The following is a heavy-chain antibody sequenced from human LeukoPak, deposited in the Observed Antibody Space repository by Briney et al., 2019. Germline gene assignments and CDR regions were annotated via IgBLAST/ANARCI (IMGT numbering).Heavy chain of an antibody. CDR3: AKGSAAAISYNWFDP. D-gene: IGHD2-2*01. Sequence: PGGSLRLSCAASGFTFSSYEMNWVRQAPGKGLEWVSYISSSGSTIYYADSVKGRFTISRDNAKNSLYLQMNSLRAEDTAVYYCAKGSAAAISYNWFDPWGQGTLVTVSS. J-gene: IGHJ5*02. CDR2: ISSSGSTI. CDR1: GFTFSSYE. V-gene: IGHV3-48*03.